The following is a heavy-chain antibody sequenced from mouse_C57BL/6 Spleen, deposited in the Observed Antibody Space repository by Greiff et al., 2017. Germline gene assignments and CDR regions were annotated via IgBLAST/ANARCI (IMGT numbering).Heavy chain of an antibody. J-gene: IGHJ3*01. D-gene: IGHD2-1*01. CDR1: GYAFSSSW. Sequence: QLQQSGPELVKPGASVKISCKASGYAFSSSWMNWVKQRPGKGLEWIGRIYPGDGDTNYNGKFKGKATLTADKSSSTAYMQLSSLTSEDSAVYFCASQRGGGNYGFAYWGQGTLVTVSA. CDR2: IYPGDGDT. V-gene: IGHV1-82*01. CDR3: ASQRGGGNYGFAY.